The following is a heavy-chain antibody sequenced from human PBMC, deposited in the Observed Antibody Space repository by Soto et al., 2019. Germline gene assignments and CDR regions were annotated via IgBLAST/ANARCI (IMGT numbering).Heavy chain of an antibody. Sequence: QVQLQESGPGLVKPSETLSLTCTVSGGSISSYYWSWIRQPPGKGLEWIGYMYYSGSTNYNPSLISRSTRRVVRSNNQLALKLSSVTAADTGVYYCGGERRYCSGASCSAVDAFDVCGQGTVDSVS. CDR1: GGSISSYY. CDR2: MYYSGST. J-gene: IGHJ3*01. V-gene: IGHV4-59*01. D-gene: IGHD2-15*01. CDR3: GGERRYCSGASCSAVDAFDV.